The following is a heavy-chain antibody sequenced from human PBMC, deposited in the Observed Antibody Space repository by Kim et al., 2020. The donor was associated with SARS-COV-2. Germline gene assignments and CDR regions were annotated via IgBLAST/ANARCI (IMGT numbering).Heavy chain of an antibody. CDR2: IYHSGST. CDR3: ARFAGTGYFDY. D-gene: IGHD3-10*01. V-gene: IGHV4-38-2*02. CDR1: GYSISSGYY. Sequence: SETLSLTCTVSGYSISSGYYWGWIRQPPGKGLEWIGSIYHSGSTYYNPSLKSRVTISVDTSKNQFSLKLSSVTAADTAVYYCARFAGTGYFDYWGQGTLVTVSS. J-gene: IGHJ4*02.